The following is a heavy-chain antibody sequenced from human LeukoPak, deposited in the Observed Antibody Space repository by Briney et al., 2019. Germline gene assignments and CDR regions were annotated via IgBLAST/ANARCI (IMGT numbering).Heavy chain of an antibody. CDR3: AKAPAAATKYYYGRDV. CDR2: ISGSGGAA. CDR1: GFTFNNYA. J-gene: IGHJ6*02. D-gene: IGHD6-13*01. V-gene: IGHV3-23*01. Sequence: GGSLRLSCAASGFTFNNYAMRWVRQSTGKGLEWVSAISGSGGAAYYADPVKGRFTISRDNSKNTLFLHMNSLRVEDTAVYYCAKAPAAATKYYYGRDVWGQGTTVTVSS.